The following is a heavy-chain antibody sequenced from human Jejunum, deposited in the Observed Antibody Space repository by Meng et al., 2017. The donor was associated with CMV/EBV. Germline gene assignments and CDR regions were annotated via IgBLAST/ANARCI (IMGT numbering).Heavy chain of an antibody. CDR2: INPSGGST. D-gene: IGHD1-1*01. J-gene: IGHJ4*02. CDR3: ARAPELERRRLPFDY. CDR1: GYTFTSYY. V-gene: IGHV1-46*03. Sequence: QGVPVQAGADGKKPGASVEVSCEASGYTFTSYYMHWVGQAPGQGLEWMGRINPSGGSTSYAQKFQGRVTMTRDTSTSTVYMELSSLRSEDTAVYYCARAPELERRRLPFDYWGQGTLVTVSS.